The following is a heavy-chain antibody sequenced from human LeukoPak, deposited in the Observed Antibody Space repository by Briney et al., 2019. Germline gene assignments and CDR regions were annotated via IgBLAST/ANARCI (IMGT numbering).Heavy chain of an antibody. D-gene: IGHD2-15*01. CDR2: INPSGGST. Sequence: ASVKVCCKASGYTFISCYMHWVRQAPGQGLGWMGIINPSGGSTSYAQKFQGRVTMTRDASTSTVYMELSSLRSEDTAVYYCARDEYLGGNDAFDIWGQGTMVTVSS. V-gene: IGHV1-46*01. CDR3: ARDEYLGGNDAFDI. CDR1: GYTFISCY. J-gene: IGHJ3*02.